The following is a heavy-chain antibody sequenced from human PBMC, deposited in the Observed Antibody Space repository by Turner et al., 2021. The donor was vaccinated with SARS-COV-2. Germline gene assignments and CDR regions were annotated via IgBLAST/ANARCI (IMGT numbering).Heavy chain of an antibody. Sequence: QVQLVQSGAEVKKHGASVKVSCKASGYTFTNYGINWVRQATGQGLEWMGWMNPNSGNTGYAQKFPARVTMTRDTSISTAYMELSSLRSEYTAVYYCARLHGHCTSTSCYWDYYFGMDVWGQGTTFTVSS. CDR2: MNPNSGNT. CDR3: ARLHGHCTSTSCYWDYYFGMDV. V-gene: IGHV1-8*01. D-gene: IGHD2-2*01. CDR1: GYTFTNYG. J-gene: IGHJ6*02.